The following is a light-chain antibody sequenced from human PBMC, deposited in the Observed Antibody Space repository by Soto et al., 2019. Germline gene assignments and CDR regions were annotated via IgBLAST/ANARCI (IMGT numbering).Light chain of an antibody. CDR2: EVS. Sequence: QPVLTQPASVSGSPGQSITISCTGTSSDVGGYNYVSWYQQHPGKAPKLMIYEVSNRPSGVSNRFSGSKSGNTASLTISGLQAEDEADYYCTSYTSSTSYVFGPGTKVTVL. J-gene: IGLJ1*01. CDR1: SSDVGGYNY. CDR3: TSYTSSTSYV. V-gene: IGLV2-14*01.